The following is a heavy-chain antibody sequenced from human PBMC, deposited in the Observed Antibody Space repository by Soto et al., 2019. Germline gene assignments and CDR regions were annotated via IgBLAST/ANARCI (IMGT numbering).Heavy chain of an antibody. CDR3: ARSLRRLDPMEFDY. D-gene: IGHD3-16*01. CDR1: GFSLSTSGMC. Sequence: SAPTLVNPTQTLTLTCTLSGFSLSTSGMCVSWIRQPPGKALEWLARIDWHDDKYYSTSLKPRLTISKDTSKNQVVLTMTNMDPVDTATYYCARSLRRLDPMEFDYWGQGTLVTVSS. V-gene: IGHV2-70*11. CDR2: IDWHDDK. J-gene: IGHJ4*02.